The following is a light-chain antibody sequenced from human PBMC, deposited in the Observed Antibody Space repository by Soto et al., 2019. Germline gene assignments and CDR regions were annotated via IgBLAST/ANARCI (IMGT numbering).Light chain of an antibody. V-gene: IGLV2-23*01. CDR2: EGS. J-gene: IGLJ2*01. CDR1: SSDVGSYNL. CDR3: CSYTGSSTSVV. Sequence: QSALTQPASVSGSPGQSITISCTGTSSDVGSYNLVSWYQQHPGKAPKLMIYEGSKRPSGVSIRFSGSKSGNTASLTISGLQAEDEADYYCCSYTGSSTSVVFGGGTKLTLL.